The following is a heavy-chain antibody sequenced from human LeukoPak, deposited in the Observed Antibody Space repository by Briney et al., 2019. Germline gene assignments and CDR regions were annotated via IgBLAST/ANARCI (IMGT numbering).Heavy chain of an antibody. CDR3: AREWNSGYDSDY. V-gene: IGHV1-2*02. CDR1: GGTFSSYA. Sequence: ASVKVSCKASGGTFSSYAISWVRQVPGQGLEWMGWINPNSGGTNYAQKFQGRVTMTRDTSISTAYMELSRLRSDDTAVYYCAREWNSGYDSDYWGQGTLVTVSS. CDR2: INPNSGGT. D-gene: IGHD5-12*01. J-gene: IGHJ4*02.